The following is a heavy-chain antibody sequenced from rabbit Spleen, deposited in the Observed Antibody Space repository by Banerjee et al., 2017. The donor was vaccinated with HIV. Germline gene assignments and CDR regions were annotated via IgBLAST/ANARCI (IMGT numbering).Heavy chain of an antibody. V-gene: IGHV1S7*01. Sequence: QLEESAGGLVQPGGSLKLSCKASGFTLSSYYMNWVRQAPGKGLEWIGYIDPVFGITYYANWVNGRFSISRENAQNTVFLQMTSLTAADTATYFCVRDQAGDIGWNFGWWGQGTLVTVS. J-gene: IGHJ3*01. CDR2: IDPVFGIT. D-gene: IGHD2-1*01. CDR1: GFTLSSYY. CDR3: VRDQAGDIGWNFGW.